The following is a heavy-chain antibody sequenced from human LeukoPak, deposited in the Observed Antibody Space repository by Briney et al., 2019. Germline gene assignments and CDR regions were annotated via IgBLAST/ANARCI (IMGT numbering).Heavy chain of an antibody. Sequence: ASVQVSCQASGYIFTAYYIHWVRQAPGQGLEWVGRIHPSSGGTEYAQNFQGRVTVTRDTSITTAYMELNRLTSDDTAVYYCARNYGDLDYWGQGTLVTVSS. CDR3: ARNYGDLDY. CDR1: GYIFTAYY. J-gene: IGHJ4*02. CDR2: IHPSSGGT. D-gene: IGHD4-17*01. V-gene: IGHV1-2*06.